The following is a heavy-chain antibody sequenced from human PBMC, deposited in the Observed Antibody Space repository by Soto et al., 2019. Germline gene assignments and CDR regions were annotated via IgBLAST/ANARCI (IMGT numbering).Heavy chain of an antibody. J-gene: IGHJ5*02. CDR1: GYTFTGYY. V-gene: IGHV1-2*02. D-gene: IGHD2-2*01. CDR2: INPNSGGT. Sequence: GASVKVSCKASGYTFTGYYMHWVRQAPGQGLEWMGWINPNSGGTNYAQKFQGRATMTRDTSISTAYMELSRLRSDDTAVYYCARYIVVLGWFDPWGQGTLVTVSS. CDR3: ARYIVVLGWFDP.